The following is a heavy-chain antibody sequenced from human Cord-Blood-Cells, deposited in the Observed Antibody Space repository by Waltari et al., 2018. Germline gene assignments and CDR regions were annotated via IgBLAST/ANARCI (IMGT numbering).Heavy chain of an antibody. J-gene: IGHJ5*02. CDR3: ARIRSTTGTTHWFDP. CDR1: GFSLSNARMG. CDR2: IFSNNEK. Sequence: QVTLKESGPVLVKPTETLTLTCTVSGFSLSNARMGVSWIRQPPGKALEWLAHIFSNNEKSYSTSLKSRLTISKDTSKSQVVLTMTNMDPVDTATYYCARIRSTTGTTHWFDPWGQGTLVTVSS. V-gene: IGHV2-26*01. D-gene: IGHD1-1*01.